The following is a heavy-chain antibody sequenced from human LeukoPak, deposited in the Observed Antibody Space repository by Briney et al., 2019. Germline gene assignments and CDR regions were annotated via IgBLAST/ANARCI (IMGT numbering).Heavy chain of an antibody. CDR1: GFTFSSYE. CDR3: AKDEYSGSYYYFDY. J-gene: IGHJ4*02. CDR2: ISSSGSTI. D-gene: IGHD1-26*01. V-gene: IGHV3-48*03. Sequence: PGGSLRLSCAASGFTFSSYEMNWVRQAPGKGLEWVSYISSSGSTIYYADSVKGRFTISRDNAKNSLYLQMNSLRAEDTAVYYCAKDEYSGSYYYFDYWGQGTLVTVSS.